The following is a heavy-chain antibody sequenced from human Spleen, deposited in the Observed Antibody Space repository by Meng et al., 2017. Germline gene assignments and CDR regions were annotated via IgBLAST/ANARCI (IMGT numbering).Heavy chain of an antibody. CDR2: INPSGGST. J-gene: IGHJ4*02. D-gene: IGHD3-22*01. CDR1: GGIFSNYV. CDR3: ARCPYYYDSSGYKDPADY. Sequence: ASVKVSCKALGGIFSNYVIGWVRQAPGQGLEWMGIINPSGGSTSYAQKFQGRVTMNRDTSTSTVYMELSSLRSEDTAVYYCARCPYYYDSSGYKDPADYWGQGTLVTVSS. V-gene: IGHV1-46*01.